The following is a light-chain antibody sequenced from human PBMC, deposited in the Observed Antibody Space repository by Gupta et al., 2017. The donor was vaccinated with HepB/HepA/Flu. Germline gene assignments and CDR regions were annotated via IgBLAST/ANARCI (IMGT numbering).Light chain of an antibody. CDR1: QSVSSN. CDR2: GAS. CDR3: QQYAFWPET. Sequence: EVVMPQSPATLSVSPGERATLSCRASQSVSSNLAWYQQKPGQAPRLLIYGASTRATDVPARFSASGSGTEFALSISSLLSEDSAVYYCQQYAFWPETFGQGTKVEIK. J-gene: IGKJ1*01. V-gene: IGKV3-15*01.